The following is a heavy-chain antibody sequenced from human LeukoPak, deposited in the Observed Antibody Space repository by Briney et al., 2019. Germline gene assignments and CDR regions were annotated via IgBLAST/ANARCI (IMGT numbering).Heavy chain of an antibody. CDR3: GRINYNGDY. V-gene: IGHV3-74*03. CDR2: TNEDGSYA. CDR1: GFTLSSYW. D-gene: IGHD3-10*01. J-gene: IGHJ4*02. Sequence: GGSLRLSCAASGFTLSSYWVHWVRQPPGKGLMWLSRTNEDGSYAEFADSVKGRFTISRDKAKNTVYLQMNSLRTEDTAVYFCGRINYNGDYWGRGTLVTVSS.